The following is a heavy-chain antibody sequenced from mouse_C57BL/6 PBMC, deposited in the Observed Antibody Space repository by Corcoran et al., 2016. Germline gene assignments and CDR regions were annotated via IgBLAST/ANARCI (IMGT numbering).Heavy chain of an antibody. J-gene: IGHJ2*01. CDR3: ARAPYYFDY. V-gene: IGHV3-6*01. CDR1: GYSITSGYY. CDR2: ISYDGSN. Sequence: DVQLQESGPGLVKPSQSLSLTCSVTGYSITSGYYWNWIRQFPGNKLEWMGYISYDGSNNYNPSLKNRISITRDTSKTQFFLKLNSVTTEDTATYYCARAPYYFDYWGQGTTLTVSS.